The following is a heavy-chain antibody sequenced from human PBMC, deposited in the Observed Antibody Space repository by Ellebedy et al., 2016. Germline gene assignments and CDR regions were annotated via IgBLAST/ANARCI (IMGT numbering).Heavy chain of an antibody. CDR2: ISSSSSTI. V-gene: IGHV3-48*02. CDR1: GFTFSSYS. J-gene: IGHJ6*02. CDR3: ARERRGRGATWSYYYYGMDV. Sequence: GESLKISCAASGFTFSSYSMNWVRQAPGKGLEWVSYISSSSSTIYYADSVKGRFTISRDNAKNSLYLQMNSLRDEDTAVYYCARERRGRGATWSYYYYGMDVWGQGTTVTVSS. D-gene: IGHD3-10*01.